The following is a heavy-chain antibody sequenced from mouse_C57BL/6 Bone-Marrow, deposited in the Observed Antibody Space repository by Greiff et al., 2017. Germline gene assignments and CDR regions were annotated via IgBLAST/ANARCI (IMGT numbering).Heavy chain of an antibody. CDR1: GFPFSSYG. D-gene: IGHD1-1*01. V-gene: IGHV5-6*01. CDR3: AGYYYGRGDY. CDR2: ISSGGSYT. J-gene: IGHJ4*01. Sequence: EVTLVESGGDLVKPGGSLKLSCAASGFPFSSYGMSWVRPTPDKRLDWVATISSGGSYTYYPDSVKGRVTISRDNAKNTLYLQMSSLKAEDTSMYYCAGYYYGRGDYWGQGTSVTVSS.